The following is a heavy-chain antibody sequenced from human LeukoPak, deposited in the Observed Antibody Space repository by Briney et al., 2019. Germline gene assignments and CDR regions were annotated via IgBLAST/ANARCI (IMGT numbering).Heavy chain of an antibody. J-gene: IGHJ3*02. V-gene: IGHV4-4*07. Sequence: PSETLSLTCTVSGGSISSYYWSWIRQPPGKGLEWIGRIYTSGSTNYNPSLKSRVTMSVDTSKNQFSLKLSSVTAADTAVYYCARGAYYYDGSGSHDTFDIWGQGTMVTVSS. CDR2: IYTSGST. CDR3: ARGAYYYDGSGSHDTFDI. D-gene: IGHD3-22*01. CDR1: GGSISSYY.